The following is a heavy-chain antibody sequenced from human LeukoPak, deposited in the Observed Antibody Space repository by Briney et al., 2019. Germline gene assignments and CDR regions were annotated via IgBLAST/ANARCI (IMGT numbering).Heavy chain of an antibody. Sequence: GASVKVSCKASGYTFTSYAMHWVRQAPGQRLEWMGWINAGNGNTKYSQKFQGRVTITRDTSASTPYMEISSLRSEHTAEYYCARGAAAGHFDYWGQGTLVTVSS. CDR1: GYTFTSYA. CDR3: ARGAAAGHFDY. D-gene: IGHD6-13*01. CDR2: INAGNGNT. V-gene: IGHV1-3*01. J-gene: IGHJ4*02.